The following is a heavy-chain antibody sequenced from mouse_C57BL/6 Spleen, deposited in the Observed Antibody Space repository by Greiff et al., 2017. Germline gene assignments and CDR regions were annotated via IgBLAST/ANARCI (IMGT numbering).Heavy chain of an antibody. V-gene: IGHV1-53*01. CDR2: INPSNGGT. Sequence: VQLKQPGTELVKPGASVKLSCKASGYTFTSYWMHWVKQRPGQGLEWIGNINPSNGGTNYNEKFKSKATLTVDKSSRTAYMQLSCLTSEDSAVYYCAREGYLWYFDVWGTGTTVTVSS. J-gene: IGHJ1*03. CDR3: AREGYLWYFDV. CDR1: GYTFTSYW. D-gene: IGHD2-2*01.